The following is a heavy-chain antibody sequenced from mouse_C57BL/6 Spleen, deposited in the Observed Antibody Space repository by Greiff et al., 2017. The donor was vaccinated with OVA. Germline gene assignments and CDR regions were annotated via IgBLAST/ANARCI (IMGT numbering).Heavy chain of an antibody. D-gene: IGHD2-4*01. V-gene: IGHV1-53*01. Sequence: QVQLKQPGTELVKPGASVKLSCKASGYTFTSYWMHWVKQRPGQGLEWIGNINPSNGGTNYNEKFKSKATLTVDKSSSTAYMQLSSLTSEDSAVYYCARWPYYDYGAVYFDYWGQGTTLTVSS. CDR2: INPSNGGT. CDR1: GYTFTSYW. CDR3: ARWPYYDYGAVYFDY. J-gene: IGHJ2*01.